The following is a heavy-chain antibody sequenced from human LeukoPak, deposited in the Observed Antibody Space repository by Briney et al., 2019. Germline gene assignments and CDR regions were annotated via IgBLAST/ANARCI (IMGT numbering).Heavy chain of an antibody. V-gene: IGHV4-61*09. CDR3: ARELSSSWYLDAFDI. D-gene: IGHD6-13*01. J-gene: IGHJ3*02. CDR2: ISTSGST. Sequence: PSETLSLTCSVSNYSISTDYYWGWIRQPAGKGLESIGHISTSGSTNYNPSLKSRVTISVDTSKNQFSLKLSSVTAADTAVYYCARELSSSWYLDAFDIWGQGIMVTVSS. CDR1: NYSISTDYY.